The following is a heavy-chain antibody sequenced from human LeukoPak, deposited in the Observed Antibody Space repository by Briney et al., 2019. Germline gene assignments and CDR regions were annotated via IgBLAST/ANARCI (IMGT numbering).Heavy chain of an antibody. Sequence: ASVKVSCKASGYTFTSYGISWVRQAPGQGLEWMGWISAYNGNTNYAQKLQGRVTMTTDTSTSTAYMELRSLRSDDTAVYYCARDIYCGSTSCRLYYYYGMDVWGQGTTVTVSS. CDR1: GYTFTSYG. J-gene: IGHJ6*02. D-gene: IGHD2-2*01. CDR2: ISAYNGNT. CDR3: ARDIYCGSTSCRLYYYYGMDV. V-gene: IGHV1-18*01.